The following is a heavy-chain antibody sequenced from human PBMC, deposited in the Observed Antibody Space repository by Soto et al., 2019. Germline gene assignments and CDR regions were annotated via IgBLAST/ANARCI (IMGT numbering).Heavy chain of an antibody. CDR1: GGSISSGDYY. CDR3: ARDWFAGYYDSSGYGMDV. J-gene: IGHJ6*02. D-gene: IGHD3-22*01. CDR2: IYYSGST. Sequence: PSETLSLTCTVSGGSISSGDYYWSWIRQPPGKGLEWIGYIYYSGSTYYNPSLKSRVTISVDTSKDQFSLKLSSVTAADTAVYYCARDWFAGYYDSSGYGMDVWGQGTTVTVSS. V-gene: IGHV4-30-4*01.